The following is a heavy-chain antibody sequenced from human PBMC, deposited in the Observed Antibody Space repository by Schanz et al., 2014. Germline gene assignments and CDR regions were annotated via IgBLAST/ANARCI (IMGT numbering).Heavy chain of an antibody. CDR3: ASDFWSGYSHYYYGLDV. CDR1: GDTFDNFG. CDR2: FMPFLGIT. V-gene: IGHV1-69*04. J-gene: IGHJ6*02. Sequence: QVQLVQSGAEVKKPGSSVKVSCKATGDTFDNFGISWVRQAPGQGPEWIGRFMPFLGITNLAQKFQDRVTMTADKATSTAYMELSRLRSDDSAVYYCASDFWSGYSHYYYGLDVWGQGTTVTVSS. D-gene: IGHD3-3*01.